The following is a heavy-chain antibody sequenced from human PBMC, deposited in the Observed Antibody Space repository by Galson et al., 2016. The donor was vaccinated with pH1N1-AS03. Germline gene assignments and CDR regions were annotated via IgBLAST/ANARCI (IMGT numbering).Heavy chain of an antibody. D-gene: IGHD3-10*01. Sequence: QSGAEVKKPGESLRISCKASGDSFTGYWINWVRQMPGKGLEWMGRIDLSDSYTNYSPSFKGHVTISADKSIATAYLQWNSLKASDTAVYYCASYGSGSSPFDYWGQGTLVTVSS. CDR1: GDSFTGYW. J-gene: IGHJ4*02. V-gene: IGHV5-10-1*01. CDR3: ASYGSGSSPFDY. CDR2: IDLSDSYT.